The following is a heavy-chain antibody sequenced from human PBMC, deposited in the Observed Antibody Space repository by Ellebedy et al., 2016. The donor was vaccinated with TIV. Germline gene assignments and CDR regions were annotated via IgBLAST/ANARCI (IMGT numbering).Heavy chain of an antibody. CDR3: ARLGDCSSTSCPSRLDY. D-gene: IGHD2-2*01. CDR1: GYSFTSYW. J-gene: IGHJ4*02. CDR2: IYPGDSDT. Sequence: GGSLRLSXKGSGYSFTSYWIGWVRQMPGKGLEWMGIIYPGDSDTRYSPSFQGQVTISADKSISTAYLQWSSLKASDTAMYYCARLGDCSSTSCPSRLDYWGQGTLVTVSS. V-gene: IGHV5-51*01.